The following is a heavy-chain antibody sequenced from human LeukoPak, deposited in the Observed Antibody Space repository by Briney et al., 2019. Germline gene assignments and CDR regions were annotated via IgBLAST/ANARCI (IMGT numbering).Heavy chain of an antibody. J-gene: IGHJ1*01. CDR3: ANRVRGYSSSYYFQH. Sequence: GGSLRLSCAASGFTFSSYAMSWVRQAPGKGLEWVSAISGSGGSTYYADSVKGRFTISRNNSKNTLYLQMNSLRAEDTAVYYCANRVRGYSSSYYFQHWGQGTLVTVSS. CDR2: ISGSGGST. CDR1: GFTFSSYA. V-gene: IGHV3-23*01. D-gene: IGHD6-13*01.